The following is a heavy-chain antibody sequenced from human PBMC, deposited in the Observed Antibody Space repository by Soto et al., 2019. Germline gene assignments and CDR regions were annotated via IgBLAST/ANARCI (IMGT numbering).Heavy chain of an antibody. CDR1: GISFSSYG. V-gene: IGHV3-30*03. J-gene: IGHJ5*02. CDR3: ARDGGDAAIGIDP. D-gene: IGHD3-16*01. CDR2: ISYDGSKK. Sequence: QVQLVESGGGVVQPGRSLRLSCAASGISFSSYGMHWVRRAPGKGLEWVAVISYDGSKKYFGDSVKGRFTISRDNSKNTLYLQMNSLRHDDTAVYYCARDGGDAAIGIDPWGQGTLVTVSS.